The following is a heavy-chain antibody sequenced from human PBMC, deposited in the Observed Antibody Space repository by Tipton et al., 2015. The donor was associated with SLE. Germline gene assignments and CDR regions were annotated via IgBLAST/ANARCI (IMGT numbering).Heavy chain of an antibody. CDR3: ARVGGNLAIDI. Sequence: TLSLTCTVSGGSFSTGYDYWSWIRQPPGKGLEWIGYMSYSGSTYYNPSLKSRVTISVDTSKNQFSLKLSSVTAADTAVYYCARVGGNLAIDIWGQGTMVTVSS. D-gene: IGHD3-16*01. CDR2: MSYSGST. J-gene: IGHJ3*02. CDR1: GGSFSTGYDY. V-gene: IGHV4-30-4*02.